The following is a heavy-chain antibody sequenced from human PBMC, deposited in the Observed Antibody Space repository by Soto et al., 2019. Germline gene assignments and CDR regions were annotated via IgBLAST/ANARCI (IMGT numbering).Heavy chain of an antibody. CDR3: ARSPLRTAAAGAFDI. CDR1: GFTFSSYS. J-gene: IGHJ3*02. CDR2: ISSSISYI. V-gene: IGHV3-21*01. Sequence: GGSLRLSCAASGFTFSSYSMNWVRQAPGKGLEWVSSISSSISYIYYADSVKGRFTISRDNAKNSLYLQMNSLRAEDTAVYYCARSPLRTAAAGAFDIWGQGTMVTVSS. D-gene: IGHD6-13*01.